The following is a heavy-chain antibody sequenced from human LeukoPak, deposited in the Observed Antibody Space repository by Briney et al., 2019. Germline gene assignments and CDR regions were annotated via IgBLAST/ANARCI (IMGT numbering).Heavy chain of an antibody. V-gene: IGHV4-34*01. Sequence: SETLSLTCTVSGGSISSYYWSWIRQPPGKGLEWIGEINHSGSTNYNPSLKSRVSISVDTSKNQFSLKLSSVTAADTAVYYCATYSSRNLDYWGQGTLVTVSS. CDR1: GGSISSYY. CDR3: ATYSSRNLDY. D-gene: IGHD6-13*01. CDR2: INHSGST. J-gene: IGHJ4*02.